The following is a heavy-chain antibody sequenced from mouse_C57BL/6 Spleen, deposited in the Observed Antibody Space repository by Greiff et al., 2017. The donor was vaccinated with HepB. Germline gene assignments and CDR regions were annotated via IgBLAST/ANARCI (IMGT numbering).Heavy chain of an antibody. D-gene: IGHD1-1*01. V-gene: IGHV1-81*01. CDR2: IYPRSGNT. J-gene: IGHJ1*03. CDR1: GYTFTSFG. CDR3: ARSSLGSSYEGYFDV. Sequence: QVQLQQSGAELARPGASVKLSCKASGYTFTSFGISWVKQRTGQGLEWIGEIYPRSGNTYYNEKFKGKATLTADKSSSTAYMELRSLTSEDSAVYVCARSSLGSSYEGYFDVWGTGTTVTVSS.